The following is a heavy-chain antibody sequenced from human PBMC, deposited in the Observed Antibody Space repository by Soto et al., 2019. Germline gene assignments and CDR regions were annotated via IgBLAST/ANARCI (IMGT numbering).Heavy chain of an antibody. Sequence: QVQLVESGGGVVQPGRSLRLSCAASGFTFSSYGMHWVRQAPGKGLEWVAVIWYDGSNKYYADSVKGRFTISRDNSKNTLYLQMNSLRAEDTAVYYCARVSRYCSSTSCYRPHATDAFDIWGQGTMVTVSS. CDR2: IWYDGSNK. J-gene: IGHJ3*02. V-gene: IGHV3-33*01. CDR1: GFTFSSYG. CDR3: ARVSRYCSSTSCYRPHATDAFDI. D-gene: IGHD2-2*01.